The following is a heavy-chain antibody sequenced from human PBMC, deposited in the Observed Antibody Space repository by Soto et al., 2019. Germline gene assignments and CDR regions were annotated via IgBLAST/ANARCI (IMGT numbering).Heavy chain of an antibody. CDR3: ARLARYGAYGGDWFDP. V-gene: IGHV4-39*01. D-gene: IGHD4-17*01. CDR1: GGSISSSSYY. CDR2: IYYSGSN. Sequence: QLQLQESGPGLVKPSETLSLTCTVSGGSISSSSYYWGWIRQPPAKGLEWIGSIYYSGSNYYNPSLKSRVTISVDTSKNQFSLKLSSVSAADTSVYYCARLARYGAYGGDWFDPWGQGTLVTVSS. J-gene: IGHJ5*02.